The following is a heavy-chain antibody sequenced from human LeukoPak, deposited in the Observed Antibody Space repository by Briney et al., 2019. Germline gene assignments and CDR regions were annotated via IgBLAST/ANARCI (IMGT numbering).Heavy chain of an antibody. J-gene: IGHJ4*02. Sequence: SETLSLTCTVPGGSISSSSYYWGWIRQPPGKGLEWIGSIYYSGSTYYNPSLKSRVTISVDTSKNQFSLKLSSVTAADTAVYYCARHDPDVGASWGQGTLVTVSS. D-gene: IGHD1-26*01. CDR2: IYYSGST. CDR3: ARHDPDVGAS. CDR1: GGSISSSSYY. V-gene: IGHV4-39*01.